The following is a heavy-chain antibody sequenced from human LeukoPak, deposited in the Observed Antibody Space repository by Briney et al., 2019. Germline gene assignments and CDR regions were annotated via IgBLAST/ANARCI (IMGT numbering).Heavy chain of an antibody. CDR2: ISGSGTNT. CDR3: AKGDKPVIAMVKFDY. CDR1: GFTFSSYA. V-gene: IGHV3-23*01. Sequence: GGSLRLSCAASGFTFSSYAMNWVRQAPGKGLEWVSGISGSGTNTYYADSVKGRFTISRDNSKNTLYMQMNGLRAEDTAVYYCAKGDKPVIAMVKFDYWGQGTLVTVSS. J-gene: IGHJ4*02. D-gene: IGHD5-18*01.